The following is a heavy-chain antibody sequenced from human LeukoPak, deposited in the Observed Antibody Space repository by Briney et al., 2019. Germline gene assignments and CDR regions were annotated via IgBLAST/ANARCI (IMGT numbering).Heavy chain of an antibody. CDR3: ARGARYSGYEGPYFDY. CDR2: IYYSGST. CDR1: GGSISSYY. V-gene: IGHV4-59*01. D-gene: IGHD5-12*01. Sequence: SETLSLTCTVSGGSISSYYWSWIRQPPGKGLEWIGYIYYSGSTNYNPSLKSRVTISVDTSKNQFSLKLSSVTAADTAVYYCARGARYSGYEGPYFDYWGQGTLVTDSS. J-gene: IGHJ4*02.